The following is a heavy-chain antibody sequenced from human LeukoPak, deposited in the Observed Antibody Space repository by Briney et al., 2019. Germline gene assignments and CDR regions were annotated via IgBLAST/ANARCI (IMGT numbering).Heavy chain of an antibody. D-gene: IGHD3-22*01. CDR3: ARHSRRPYYYDSSGYPGY. J-gene: IGHJ4*02. V-gene: IGHV4-59*08. Sequence: KSSETLSLACTVSGGSISSYYWSWIRQPPGKGLEWIGYIYYSGSTNYNPSLKSRVTISVDTSKNQFSLKLSSETAADTAVYYCARHSRRPYYYDSSGYPGYWGQGTPVTVSS. CDR2: IYYSGST. CDR1: GGSISSYY.